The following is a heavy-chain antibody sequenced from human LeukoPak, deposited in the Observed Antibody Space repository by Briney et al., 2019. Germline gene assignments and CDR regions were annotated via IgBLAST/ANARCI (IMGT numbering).Heavy chain of an antibody. CDR3: ARVGDGTFDI. D-gene: IGHD3-16*01. J-gene: IGHJ3*02. CDR1: GDSISTYY. Sequence: PSETLSLTCTVSGDSISTYYWTWIRQPPGKGLEWIGYIYFTGNTNYNPSLKSRVTMSVDTSENRFSLRLTSVTAADTAVHYCARVGDGTFDIWGQGTLVTVSS. V-gene: IGHV4-59*01. CDR2: IYFTGNT.